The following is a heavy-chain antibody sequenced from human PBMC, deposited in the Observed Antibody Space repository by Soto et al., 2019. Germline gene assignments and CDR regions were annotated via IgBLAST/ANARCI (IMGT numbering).Heavy chain of an antibody. CDR2: IYTSGST. CDR1: VGSISGYY. CDR3: ARVLLYNWFDP. V-gene: IGHV4-4*07. D-gene: IGHD3-10*01. J-gene: IGHJ5*02. Sequence: SETLSLTCTVSVGSISGYYWSWIRQPAGKGLEWIGRIYTSGSTNYNPSLRSRVTMSVDTSKNQFSLKLSSVTAADTAVYYCARVLLYNWFDPWGQGTLVTVSS.